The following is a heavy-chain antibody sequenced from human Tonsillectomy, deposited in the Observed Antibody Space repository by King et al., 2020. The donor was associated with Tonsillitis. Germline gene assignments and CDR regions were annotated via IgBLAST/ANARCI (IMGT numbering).Heavy chain of an antibody. Sequence: VQLVESGGGLVQPGGSLRLSCAASGFTFSRYEMNWVRQAPGKGREWVSYISSSGSIIQYADSVKGRFTISRDNAKNSLYLQMNSLRAEDTAVYYCARYYGSGSYLDYWGQGTLVTVSS. V-gene: IGHV3-48*03. CDR3: ARYYGSGSYLDY. CDR2: ISSSGSII. D-gene: IGHD3-10*01. CDR1: GFTFSRYE. J-gene: IGHJ4*02.